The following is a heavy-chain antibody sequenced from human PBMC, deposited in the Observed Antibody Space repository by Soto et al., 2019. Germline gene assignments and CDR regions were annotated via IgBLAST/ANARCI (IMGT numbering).Heavy chain of an antibody. CDR2: ISYDGSNK. D-gene: IGHD3-3*01. CDR3: AKDPPWTVGPLAMDV. CDR1: GFTFSSYG. Sequence: PGGSLRLSCAASGFTFSSYGMHWVRQAPGKGPEWVAVISYDGSNKYYADSVKGRFTISRDNSKNTLYLQMNSLRAEDTAVYYCAKDPPWTVGPLAMDVWGQGTTVTVSS. J-gene: IGHJ6*02. V-gene: IGHV3-30*18.